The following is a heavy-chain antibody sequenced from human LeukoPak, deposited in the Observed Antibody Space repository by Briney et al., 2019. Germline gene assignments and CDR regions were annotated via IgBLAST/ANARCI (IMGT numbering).Heavy chain of an antibody. CDR2: IYYSGST. CDR1: GGSISSYY. CDR3: ARDLLNYGGNSLHYFGY. V-gene: IGHV4-59*01. Sequence: KPSETLSLTCTVSGGSISSYYWSWIRQPPGKGLEWIGHIYYSGSTYYSPSLKSRVTISVDTSKNQFSLKLSSVTAADTAVYYCARDLLNYGGNSLHYFGYWGQGNLVTVSS. D-gene: IGHD4-23*01. J-gene: IGHJ4*02.